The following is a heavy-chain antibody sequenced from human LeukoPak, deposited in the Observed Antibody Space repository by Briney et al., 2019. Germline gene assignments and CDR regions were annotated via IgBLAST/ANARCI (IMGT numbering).Heavy chain of an antibody. Sequence: GESLRLSCAASGFTFTTYWMSWARQSPGKGLEWVANIYLDGSRAYYVDSVKGRFTISRDNAKNSLFLQMNSLSAEDTAVYYCGRAGPVTKDHFIDVWGKGTTVTVSS. CDR3: GRAGPVTKDHFIDV. J-gene: IGHJ6*03. CDR1: GFTFTTYW. V-gene: IGHV3-7*01. D-gene: IGHD2-2*01. CDR2: IYLDGSRA.